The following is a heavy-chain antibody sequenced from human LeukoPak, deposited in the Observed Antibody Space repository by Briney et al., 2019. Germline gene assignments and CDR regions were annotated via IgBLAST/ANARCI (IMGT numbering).Heavy chain of an antibody. Sequence: GGSLRLSCAASGFTFDDYAMHWVRQAPGKGLEWVSGISWNSGSIGYADSVKGRFTISRDNAKNSLYLPMNSLRAEDTALYYCAKDGGIAAAGRSNWFDPWGQGTLVTVSS. CDR2: ISWNSGSI. V-gene: IGHV3-9*01. J-gene: IGHJ5*02. CDR1: GFTFDDYA. D-gene: IGHD6-13*01. CDR3: AKDGGIAAAGRSNWFDP.